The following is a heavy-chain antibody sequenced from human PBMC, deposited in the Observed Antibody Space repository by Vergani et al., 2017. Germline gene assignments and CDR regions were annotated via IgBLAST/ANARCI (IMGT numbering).Heavy chain of an antibody. CDR2: TYYRSKWYS. J-gene: IGHJ6*04. V-gene: IGHV6-1*01. D-gene: IGHD2-2*01. CDR3: TRSHTHLYAGAGMDV. Sequence: QVRLQQSGPGLGKPSQTLSLTCAISGDTISDNIAAWNWVRQSPSRGLEWLGRTYYRSKWYSDYVVSLKSRITINPDTSKNQFSLHLNSVTPEDTAVYYCTRSHTHLYAGAGMDVWGEGTTVTVSS. CDR1: GDTISDNIAA.